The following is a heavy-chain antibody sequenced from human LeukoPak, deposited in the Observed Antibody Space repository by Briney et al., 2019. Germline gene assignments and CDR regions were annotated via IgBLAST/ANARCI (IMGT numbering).Heavy chain of an antibody. V-gene: IGHV4-61*01. J-gene: IGHJ3*02. CDR2: IYYSGST. D-gene: IGHD6-19*01. CDR3: ARDILPVAGGEDI. CDR1: GGSISTTSYY. Sequence: SETLSLTCTVSGGSISTTSYYWGWIRQPPGKGLEWIGYIYYSGSTNYNPSLKSRVTISVDTSKNQFSLKLSSVTAADTAVYYCARDILPVAGGEDIWGQGTMVTVSS.